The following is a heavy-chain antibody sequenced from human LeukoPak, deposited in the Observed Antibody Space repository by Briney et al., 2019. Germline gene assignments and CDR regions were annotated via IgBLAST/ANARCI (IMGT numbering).Heavy chain of an antibody. V-gene: IGHV3-23*01. D-gene: IGHD3-16*01. Sequence: PGWSLRLSCAASVFTFSSYAMSGLRQAPGKGVDGVSAISGSGCRTYYADSLKGRFTISRDNPKNTLYLQMNSLRAEDTAVYYCAKGLGGVKIYYFDYWGQGTLVTVSS. J-gene: IGHJ4*02. CDR3: AKGLGGVKIYYFDY. CDR1: VFTFSSYA. CDR2: ISGSGCRT.